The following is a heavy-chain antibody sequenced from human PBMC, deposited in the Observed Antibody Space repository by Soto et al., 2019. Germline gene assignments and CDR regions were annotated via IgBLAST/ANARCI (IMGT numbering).Heavy chain of an antibody. D-gene: IGHD6-19*01. V-gene: IGHV4-59*08. CDR3: ARHVSGWNLGGNYYYYYMDV. CDR2: IYYSGST. Sequence: SETLSLTCTVSGGSISSYYWSWIRQPPGKGLEWIGYIYYSGSTNYNPSLKSRVTISVDTSKNQFSLKLSSVTAADTAVYYCARHVSGWNLGGNYYYYYMDVWGKGTTVTVSS. CDR1: GGSISSYY. J-gene: IGHJ6*03.